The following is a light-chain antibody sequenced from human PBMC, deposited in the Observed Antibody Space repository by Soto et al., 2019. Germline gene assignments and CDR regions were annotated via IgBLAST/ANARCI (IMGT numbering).Light chain of an antibody. CDR2: DVS. CDR1: SSDVGGYNY. J-gene: IGLJ2*01. Sequence: QSALTQPASVSGSPGQSITISCTGNSSDVGGYNYVSWYQQHPGRAPQLMIYDVSHRPSGVSNRFSGSRSGNTASLTISGLQAEDEADYYCSSYATSTTVLFGGGTKVTVL. CDR3: SSYATSTTVL. V-gene: IGLV2-14*03.